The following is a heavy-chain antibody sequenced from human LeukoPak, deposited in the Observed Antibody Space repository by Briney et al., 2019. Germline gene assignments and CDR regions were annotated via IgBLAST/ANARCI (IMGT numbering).Heavy chain of an antibody. CDR1: GFPFSTYA. Sequence: GGSLRLSCAAAGFPFSTYAMTLVRQAPGKGLEWVSLISGSGGTTYHAGSVKGRFTISRDNSMNTLYLQMNSLRAEDTALYYCASAYDYVWGSYRPPQYWGQGALVTVSS. CDR2: ISGSGGTT. J-gene: IGHJ4*02. V-gene: IGHV3-23*01. D-gene: IGHD3-16*02. CDR3: ASAYDYVWGSYRPPQY.